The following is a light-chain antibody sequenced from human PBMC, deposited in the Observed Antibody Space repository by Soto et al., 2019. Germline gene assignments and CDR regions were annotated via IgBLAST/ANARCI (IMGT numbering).Light chain of an antibody. J-gene: IGLJ3*02. CDR3: ATWDASLSGWV. CDR2: DSN. V-gene: IGLV1-47*02. CDR1: SSNIGSNY. Sequence: QSVLTQPPSASGTPGQRVTISCSGSSSNIGSNYVYWYQQLPGTAPKLLIYDSNQRPSGVPDRFSGSKSGTSASLAIRGLQPEDEADYYCATWDASLSGWVFGGGTKLTVL.